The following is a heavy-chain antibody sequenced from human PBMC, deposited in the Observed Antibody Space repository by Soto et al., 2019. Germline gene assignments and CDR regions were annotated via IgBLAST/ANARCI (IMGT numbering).Heavy chain of an antibody. CDR3: ERDLRRFLEWPQVDY. CDR1: VYTFTSYG. J-gene: IGHJ4*02. CDR2: ISAYNGNT. V-gene: IGHV1-18*01. Sequence: GASVKVSCKGSVYTFTSYGISWVRQAPGQGLEWMGWISAYNGNTNYAQKLQGRVTMTTDTSTSTAYMELRSLRSDDTAVYYCERDLRRFLEWPQVDYWGQGTLVTVSS. D-gene: IGHD3-3*01.